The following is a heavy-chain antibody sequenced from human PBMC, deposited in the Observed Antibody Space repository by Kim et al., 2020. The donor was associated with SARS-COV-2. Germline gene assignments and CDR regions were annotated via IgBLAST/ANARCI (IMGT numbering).Heavy chain of an antibody. J-gene: IGHJ4*02. D-gene: IGHD5-12*01. CDR1: GGTFNKYS. CDR2: IIPIFATT. V-gene: IGHV1-69*13. Sequence: SVKVSCKASGGTFNKYSIYWVRQAPGQGLEWMGGIIPIFATTNYAQKFQDRVTFTADESTSTAYMELSSLRSEDTAVYYCASAFAASRAYTGYDYFEDWGQGTLVTVSS. CDR3: ASAFAASRAYTGYDYFED.